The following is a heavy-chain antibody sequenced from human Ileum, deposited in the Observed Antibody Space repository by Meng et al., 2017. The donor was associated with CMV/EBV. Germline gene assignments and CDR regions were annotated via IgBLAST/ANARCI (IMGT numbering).Heavy chain of an antibody. D-gene: IGHD5-24*01. CDR2: IHPSGST. CDR3: SRGADAYKSGRS. CDR1: GGSSSNYY. V-gene: IGHV4-34*01. J-gene: IGHJ5*02. Sequence: QVQVPRVGAGLFKPSGTLSLTCGGYGGSSSNYYWSWIRQSPGKGLEWIGEIHPSGSTYYNPSLNSRVTMSVDTSKNQFSLNLRSVTAADTAVYYCSRGADAYKSGRSWGQGTLVTVSS.